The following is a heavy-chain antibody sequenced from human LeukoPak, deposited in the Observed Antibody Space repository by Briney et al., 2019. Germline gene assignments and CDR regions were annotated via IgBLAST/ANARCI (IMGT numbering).Heavy chain of an antibody. CDR2: LSDGGTP. V-gene: IGHV4-38-2*01. D-gene: IGHD3-3*02. CDR3: GTSDSGSIFGVVISF. CDR1: GYSISSGHY. J-gene: IGHJ4*02. Sequence: PSETLSLTCDVSGYSISSGHYWGWIRQPPGKGLEWIGRLSDGGTPDYNPSLKSRVSMSIDTSKNQFSLRLRSLTAADTAIYYCGTSDSGSIFGVVISFWGQGTLVTVSS.